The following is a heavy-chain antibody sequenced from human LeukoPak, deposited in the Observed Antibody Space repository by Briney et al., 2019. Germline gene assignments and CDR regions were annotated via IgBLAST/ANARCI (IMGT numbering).Heavy chain of an antibody. CDR3: AKDPMYSYASGGDVFDV. V-gene: IGHV3-73*01. CDR2: IRSTANGYAT. CDR1: GFTFSGSA. D-gene: IGHD3-10*01. J-gene: IGHJ3*01. Sequence: GGSLRLSYAASGFTFSGSALHWVRQASGKGLEWVGRIRSTANGYATAYAASVKGRFTISRDNSNNTLLLQMNSLRIEDTAMYFCAKDPMYSYASGGDVFDVWGQGTMVTVSS.